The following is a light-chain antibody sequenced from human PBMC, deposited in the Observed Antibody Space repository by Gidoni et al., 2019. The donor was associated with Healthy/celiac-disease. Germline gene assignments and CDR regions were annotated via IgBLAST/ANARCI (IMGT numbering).Light chain of an antibody. Sequence: QSALTQPASVSGSPGPSITISCTGTSSDVGSYNLVSWYQQHPGKAPKLMIYEVSKRPSGVSNRFSGCKAGNTASLTISGLQAEDEADYYCCSYAGSSTFYVFGTGTKVTVL. V-gene: IGLV2-23*02. CDR2: EVS. J-gene: IGLJ1*01. CDR3: CSYAGSSTFYV. CDR1: SSDVGSYNL.